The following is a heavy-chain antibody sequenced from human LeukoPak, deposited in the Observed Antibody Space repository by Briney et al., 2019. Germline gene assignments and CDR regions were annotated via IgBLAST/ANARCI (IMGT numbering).Heavy chain of an antibody. V-gene: IGHV1-2*02. CDR1: GYTFTGYY. J-gene: IGHJ4*02. CDR3: ARRSDYYYDSSGVCTYYFDY. Sequence: ASVKVSCKASGYTFTGYYMHWVRQAPGQGLEWMGWINPNSGGTNYAQKFQGRVTMTRDTSISTAYMELSRLRSDDTAVYYCARRSDYYYDSSGVCTYYFDYWGQGTLVTVSS. D-gene: IGHD3-22*01. CDR2: INPNSGGT.